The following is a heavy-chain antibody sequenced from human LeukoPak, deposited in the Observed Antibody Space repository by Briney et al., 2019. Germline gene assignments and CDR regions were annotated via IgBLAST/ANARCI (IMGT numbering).Heavy chain of an antibody. Sequence: GGSLRLSCAASGFTFSGHSMTRVRQTPGKGLEWVSVIFGNGVKTYYADSLKGRFTISRDNSKSTLYLQMNSLRADDTAVYYCARVGDWSNYFGMDAWGQGTTVSVSS. CDR1: GFTFSGHS. CDR2: IFGNGVKT. CDR3: ARVGDWSNYFGMDA. D-gene: IGHD3-16*01. V-gene: IGHV3-23*01. J-gene: IGHJ6*02.